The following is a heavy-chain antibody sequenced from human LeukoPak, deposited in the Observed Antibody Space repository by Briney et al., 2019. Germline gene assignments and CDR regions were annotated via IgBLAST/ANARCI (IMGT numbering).Heavy chain of an antibody. CDR1: GVTFSSYG. CDR2: MSGSGGST. V-gene: IGHV3-23*01. CDR3: AKELRGERGFDY. Sequence: GGTLRLSCAASGVTFSSYGMSWVRQAPGKGLEWVAAMSGSGGSTYYADSVKGRCTISRDNSKNTLYLQMNSLRAEDTAVYYYAKELRGERGFDYWGQGTLVTVSS. J-gene: IGHJ4*02. D-gene: IGHD1-1*01.